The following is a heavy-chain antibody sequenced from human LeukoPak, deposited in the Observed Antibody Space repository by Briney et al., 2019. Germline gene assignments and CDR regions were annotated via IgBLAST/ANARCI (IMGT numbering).Heavy chain of an antibody. V-gene: IGHV1-69*13. D-gene: IGHD2-2*02. Sequence: SVNVSCKASGGTFSSYAISWVRQAPGQGLEWMGGIIPIFGTANYAQKFQGRVTITADESTSTAYMELSSLRSEDTAVYYCARETLGYCSSTSCYRRKRGYYFDYWGQGTLVTVSS. J-gene: IGHJ4*02. CDR2: IIPIFGTA. CDR1: GGTFSSYA. CDR3: ARETLGYCSSTSCYRRKRGYYFDY.